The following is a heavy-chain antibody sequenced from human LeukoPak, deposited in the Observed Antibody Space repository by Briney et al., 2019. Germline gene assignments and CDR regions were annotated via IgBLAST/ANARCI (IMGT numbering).Heavy chain of an antibody. CDR1: GXTFSSYA. D-gene: IGHD3/OR15-3a*01. V-gene: IGHV3-23*01. CDR2: ITASGDST. J-gene: IGHJ4*02. Sequence: GGSLRLSCAASGXTFSSYAMSWVRQAPGKGLEWVSAITASGDSTYYVDSVKGRFTISRDNSKDTLYLQMNSPRADDTAVYYCAKSDHGFWTGYKRWGQGTLVTVSS. CDR3: AKSDHGFWTGYKR.